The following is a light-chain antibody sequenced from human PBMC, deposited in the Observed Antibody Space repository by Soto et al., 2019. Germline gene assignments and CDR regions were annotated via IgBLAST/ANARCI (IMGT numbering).Light chain of an antibody. J-gene: IGKJ1*01. V-gene: IGKV3-20*01. CDR2: DAS. Sequence: EIVLTQSPGTLSLPPGERATLSCRASQSVPNNYLDWFQQKPGQAPRLLIYDASIRADGIPDRFSGSGSETDFTLTISRLEPEDSAVYYCQQCSFSPRTFGQGTKVDIK. CDR1: QSVPNNY. CDR3: QQCSFSPRT.